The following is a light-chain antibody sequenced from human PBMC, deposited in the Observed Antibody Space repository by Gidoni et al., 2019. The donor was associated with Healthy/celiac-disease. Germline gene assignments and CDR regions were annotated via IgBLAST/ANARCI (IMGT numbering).Light chain of an antibody. CDR2: DAS. J-gene: IGKJ4*01. V-gene: IGKV1-13*02. CDR3: QQFNSYPRLT. Sequence: ITLTQPPSSLSASVGDRVTITCRASQGISSALAWYQQKPGKAPTLLTYDASSLESAVPSRFSDSGSGTDFTLTISSLQPEDCATYYCQQFNSYPRLTFGGGTKVEIK. CDR1: QGISSA.